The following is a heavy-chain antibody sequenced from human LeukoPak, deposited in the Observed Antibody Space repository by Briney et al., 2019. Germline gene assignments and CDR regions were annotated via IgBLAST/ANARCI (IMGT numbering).Heavy chain of an antibody. J-gene: IGHJ6*02. Sequence: GGSLRLSCAASGFTFSSYAMSWVRQAPGKGLEWVSAISGSGGSTYYADSVKVRFTISRDNSKNTQYLQMNSLRAGDTAVYYCAKGATPYYYYGMDVWGQGTMVTVSS. V-gene: IGHV3-23*01. D-gene: IGHD5-24*01. CDR1: GFTFSSYA. CDR2: ISGSGGST. CDR3: AKGATPYYYYGMDV.